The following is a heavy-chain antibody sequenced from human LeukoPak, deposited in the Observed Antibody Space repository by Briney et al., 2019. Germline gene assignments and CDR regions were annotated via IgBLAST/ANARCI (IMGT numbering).Heavy chain of an antibody. V-gene: IGHV1-18*01. J-gene: IGHJ4*02. CDR1: GYSFTTFS. CDR2: INANNGET. Sequence: ASVKVSCKTSGYSFTTFSIAWVRQAPGQGLEWMWWINANNGETHYAQKFHDRVTMTTDTSTNTAYMELSGLKSDDSAMYYCSRDSTSGAVVDFNYWGQGTLVTVSS. D-gene: IGHD3-16*01. CDR3: SRDSTSGAVVDFNY.